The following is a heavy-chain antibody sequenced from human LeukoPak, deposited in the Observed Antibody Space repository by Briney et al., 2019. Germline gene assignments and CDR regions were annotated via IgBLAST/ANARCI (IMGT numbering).Heavy chain of an antibody. Sequence: PGGSLRLSCAASGFTFSTYSMNWVRQAPGKGLEWVSSITSSSSYLYYADSVKGRFTISRDNAKSSQYLQMNSLRAEDTAVYYCARDLYSSGWSYPHFDYWGQGTLVTVSS. V-gene: IGHV3-21*01. CDR2: ITSSSSYL. CDR3: ARDLYSSGWSYPHFDY. J-gene: IGHJ4*02. CDR1: GFTFSTYS. D-gene: IGHD6-19*01.